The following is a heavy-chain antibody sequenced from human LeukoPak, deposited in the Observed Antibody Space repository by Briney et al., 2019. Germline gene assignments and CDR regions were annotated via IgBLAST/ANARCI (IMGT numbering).Heavy chain of an antibody. CDR3: ARDRGVATILFDY. CDR2: INPNSGGT. D-gene: IGHD5-12*01. CDR1: GYTFTSYG. J-gene: IGHJ4*02. Sequence: ASVKVSCKASGYTFTSYGISWVRQAPGQGLEWMEWINPNSGGTNYAQKFQGRVTMTRDTSISTAYMELSRLRSDDTAVYYCARDRGVATILFDYWGQGTLVTVSS. V-gene: IGHV1-2*02.